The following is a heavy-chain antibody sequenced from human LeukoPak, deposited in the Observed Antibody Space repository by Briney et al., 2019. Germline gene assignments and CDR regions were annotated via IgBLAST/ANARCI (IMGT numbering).Heavy chain of an antibody. Sequence: GGSLRLSCAASGFDFSAYGMNWVRQAPGKGLEWVSYISSSSSTIYYADSVKGRFTISRDNAKNSLYLQMNSLRAEDTAVYYCARDSPYGSGSYHWFDPWGQGTLVTVSS. CDR3: ARDSPYGSGSYHWFDP. CDR2: ISSSSSTI. CDR1: GFDFSAYG. J-gene: IGHJ5*02. D-gene: IGHD3-10*01. V-gene: IGHV3-48*04.